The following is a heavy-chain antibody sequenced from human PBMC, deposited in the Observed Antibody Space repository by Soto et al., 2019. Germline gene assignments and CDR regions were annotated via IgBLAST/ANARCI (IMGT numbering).Heavy chain of an antibody. CDR3: AKDRSGVVRGVLYYYYGMDV. J-gene: IGHJ6*02. CDR1: GFTFSSYA. CDR2: ISGSGGST. Sequence: GGSLRLSCAASGFTFSSYAMSWVRQAPGKGLEWVSAISGSGGSTYYADSVKGRFTISRDSSKNTLYLQMNSLRAEDTAVYYCAKDRSGVVRGVLYYYYGMDVWGQGTTVTVSS. V-gene: IGHV3-23*01. D-gene: IGHD3-10*01.